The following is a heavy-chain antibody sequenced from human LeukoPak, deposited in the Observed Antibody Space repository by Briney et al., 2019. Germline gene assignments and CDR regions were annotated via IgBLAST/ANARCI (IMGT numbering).Heavy chain of an antibody. V-gene: IGHV4-39*01. CDR3: ARKGVVRGTLSY. CDR2: IYYSGST. D-gene: IGHD3-10*01. CDR1: GGSISSSSYY. Sequence: PSETLSLTCTVSGGSISSSSYYWGWIRQPPGKGPGWIGSIYYSGSTYYNPSLKSRVTISVDTSKNQFSLKLSSVTAADTAVYYCARKGVVRGTLSYWGQGTLVTVSS. J-gene: IGHJ4*02.